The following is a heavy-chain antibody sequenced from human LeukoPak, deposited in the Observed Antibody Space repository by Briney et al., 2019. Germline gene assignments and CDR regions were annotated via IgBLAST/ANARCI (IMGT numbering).Heavy chain of an antibody. CDR1: GYTFTGYY. V-gene: IGHV1-2*02. CDR2: INPNSGGT. Sequence: ASVKVSCEASGYTFTGYYMHWVRQAPGQGLEWMGWINPNSGGTNYAQKFQGRVTMTRDTSISTAYMELSRLRSDDTAVYYCARPSHYYDSSGYFDYWGQGTLVTVPS. D-gene: IGHD3-22*01. J-gene: IGHJ4*02. CDR3: ARPSHYYDSSGYFDY.